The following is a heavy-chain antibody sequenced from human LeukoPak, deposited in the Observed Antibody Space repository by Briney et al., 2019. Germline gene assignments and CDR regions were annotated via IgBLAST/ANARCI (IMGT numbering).Heavy chain of an antibody. CDR1: GGTFSSYA. J-gene: IGHJ5*02. Sequence: SVKVSCKASGGTFSSYAISWVRQAPGHGLEWMGGIIPIFGTANYAQKFQGRVTITADESTSTAYMQLSSLRSDDTAVYYCARALRDPHSSWFDPWGRGTLVIVSS. CDR2: IIPIFGTA. D-gene: IGHD5-12*01. V-gene: IGHV1-69*13. CDR3: ARALRDPHSSWFDP.